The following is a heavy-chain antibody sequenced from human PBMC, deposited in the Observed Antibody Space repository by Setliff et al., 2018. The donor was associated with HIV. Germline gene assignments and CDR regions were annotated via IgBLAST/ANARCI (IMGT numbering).Heavy chain of an antibody. Sequence: ASVKVSCKASGYTFTDYYIHWVRQAPGQGLEWMGWINSASGGTNYAQNFQGRVTVTRDTSINTAYVELNSLKSDDTAVYFCARDYLHVFDIWGQGTMVTVSS. V-gene: IGHV1-2*02. CDR1: GYTFTDYY. CDR3: ARDYLHVFDI. CDR2: INSASGGT. J-gene: IGHJ3*02.